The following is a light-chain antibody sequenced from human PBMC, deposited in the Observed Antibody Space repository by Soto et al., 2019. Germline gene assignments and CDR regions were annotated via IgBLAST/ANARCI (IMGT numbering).Light chain of an antibody. J-gene: IGLJ1*01. V-gene: IGLV2-14*03. CDR2: AVS. CDR3: SSYRNSHTLV. CDR1: SSDVGGHEY. Sequence: QSALTQPASVSGSPGQPITISCTGTSSDVGGHEYVSWYQQQPGKVPKLIIYAVSSRPSGVSHRFSGSKSANTASLTISGLQAEDEADYYCSSYRNSHTLVFGTGTKLTVL.